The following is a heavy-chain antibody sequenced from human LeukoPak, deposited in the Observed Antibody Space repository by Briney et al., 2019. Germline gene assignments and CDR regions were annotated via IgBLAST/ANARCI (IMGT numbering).Heavy chain of an antibody. CDR3: ARVAFGGVIANGNDY. CDR2: SSAYNGNT. Sequence: ASVRVSCTASRYTSTGYVITWVGQARGQGLEWMGWSSAYNGNTNYAQKLQGRVTMTPDTSTSTAYMELRSLRSDDTAVYYCARVAFGGVIANGNDYWGQGTLVTVSS. CDR1: RYTSTGYV. J-gene: IGHJ4*02. D-gene: IGHD3-16*02. V-gene: IGHV1-18*01.